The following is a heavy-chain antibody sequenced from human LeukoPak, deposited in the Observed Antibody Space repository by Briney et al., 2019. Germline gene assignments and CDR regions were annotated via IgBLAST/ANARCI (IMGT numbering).Heavy chain of an antibody. CDR1: GGSFSYYY. V-gene: IGHV4-34*01. D-gene: IGHD4-17*01. J-gene: IGHJ4*02. Sequence: SETLSLTCAVYGGSFSYYYWSWIRQPPGKGLEWIGEINHSGITNYNPSLKSRVTISADTSKNQFPLKLTSVTAADTAVYYGANPARDFADSGAITWWGQGTLVTVSS. CDR3: ANPARDFADSGAITW. CDR2: INHSGIT.